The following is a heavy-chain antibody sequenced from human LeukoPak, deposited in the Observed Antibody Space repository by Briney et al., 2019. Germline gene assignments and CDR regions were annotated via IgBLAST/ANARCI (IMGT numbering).Heavy chain of an antibody. D-gene: IGHD5-24*01. CDR3: ARDMATINYAFDI. CDR2: IWYDGSNK. CDR1: GFTFSSYG. V-gene: IGHV3-33*01. Sequence: PGRSLRLSCAASGFTFSSYGMHWVRQAPGKGLEWVAVIWYDGSNKYYADSVKGRFTISRDNSKNTLYLQMNSLRAGDTAVYYCARDMATINYAFDIWGQGTMVTVSS. J-gene: IGHJ3*02.